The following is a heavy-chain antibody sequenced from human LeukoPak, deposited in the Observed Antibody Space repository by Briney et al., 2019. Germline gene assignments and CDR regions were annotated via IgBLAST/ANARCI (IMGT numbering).Heavy chain of an antibody. Sequence: PGGSLRLSCAASGFTFSGYAMHWVRQAPGKGLEWVAVISYDGSNKYYADSVKGRFTISRDNSKNTLYLQMNSLRAEDTAVYYCARDLGRSLNGYSSSFDYWGQGTLVTVSS. J-gene: IGHJ4*02. CDR3: ARDLGRSLNGYSSSFDY. CDR1: GFTFSGYA. CDR2: ISYDGSNK. V-gene: IGHV3-30*04. D-gene: IGHD6-13*01.